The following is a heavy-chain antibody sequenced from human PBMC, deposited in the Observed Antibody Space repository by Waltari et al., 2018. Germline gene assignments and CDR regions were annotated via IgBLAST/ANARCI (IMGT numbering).Heavy chain of an antibody. CDR1: GFTFSTYG. D-gene: IGHD3-22*01. V-gene: IGHV3-33*01. CDR2: IWFDGSNK. Sequence: QVQLVESGGGMVQPGRSLRLACAASGFTFSTYGMHWVRQAPGKGLEWVAVIWFDGSNKYYVDSVKGRFTISRDNFKNTLSLQMNALRGEDTAVYYCARDRSDSSGYPDYWGQGTLVTVSS. CDR3: ARDRSDSSGYPDY. J-gene: IGHJ4*02.